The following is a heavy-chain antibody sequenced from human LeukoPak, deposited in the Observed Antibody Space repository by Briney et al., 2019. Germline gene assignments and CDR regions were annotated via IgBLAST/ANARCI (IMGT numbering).Heavy chain of an antibody. D-gene: IGHD6-25*01. CDR2: ISGSGGST. Sequence: GGSLRLSCAASGFTFSSYAMSWVRQAPGKGLEWVSAISGSGGSTYYADSVKGRFTISRDNAKNSLYLQMDSLRAEDTAVYYCARATAAFDYWGQGTLVTVSS. CDR1: GFTFSSYA. CDR3: ARATAAFDY. J-gene: IGHJ4*02. V-gene: IGHV3-23*01.